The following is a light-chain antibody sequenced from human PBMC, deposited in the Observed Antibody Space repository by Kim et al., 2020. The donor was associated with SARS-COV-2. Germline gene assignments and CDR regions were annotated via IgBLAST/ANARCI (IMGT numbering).Light chain of an antibody. CDR3: HQYKTYPYT. CDR2: KAS. CDR1: QSINSW. J-gene: IGKJ2*01. V-gene: IGKV1-5*03. Sequence: SASIGARVTITCRASQSINSWLAWYQQKPGKAPNLLIYKASSLESGVPSRFSGSESGTEFTLTISSLQPDDFATYYCHQYKTYPYTFGQGTKLEI.